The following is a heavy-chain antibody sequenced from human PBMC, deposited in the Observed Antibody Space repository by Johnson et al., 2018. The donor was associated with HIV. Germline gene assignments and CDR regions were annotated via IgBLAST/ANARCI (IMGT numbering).Heavy chain of an antibody. CDR2: IWYDGSNK. Sequence: QVQLVESGGGVVQPGRSLRLSCAASGFTFSSYAMHWVRQAPGKGLEWVALIWYDGSNKYYADSVKGRFTISRDNAKNSLYLQMNSLRAEDTAVYYCAKIRITMIVVVEGVDAFDIWGQGTVVTVSS. V-gene: IGHV3-33*03. CDR3: AKIRITMIVVVEGVDAFDI. J-gene: IGHJ3*02. D-gene: IGHD3-22*01. CDR1: GFTFSSYA.